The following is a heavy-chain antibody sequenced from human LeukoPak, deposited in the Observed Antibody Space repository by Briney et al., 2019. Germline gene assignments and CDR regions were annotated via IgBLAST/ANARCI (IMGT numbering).Heavy chain of an antibody. CDR1: GGSFSGYY. D-gene: IGHD1-7*01. CDR2: INHSGST. Sequence: PSETLSLTCAVYGGSFSGYYWSWIRQPPGKGLEWIGEINHSGSTNYNPSLKSRVTVSVDTSKNQFSLKLSSVTAGDTAVYYCARRVSGTIDYWGQGTLVTVSS. J-gene: IGHJ4*02. V-gene: IGHV4-34*01. CDR3: ARRVSGTIDY.